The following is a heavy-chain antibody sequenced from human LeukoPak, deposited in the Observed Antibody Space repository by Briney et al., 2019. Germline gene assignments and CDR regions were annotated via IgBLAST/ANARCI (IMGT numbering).Heavy chain of an antibody. CDR1: GFSFSYYW. Sequence: PAGGSLRLSCAASGFSFSYYWMHWVRQAPGKGLVWVSRINSDGNITNYADSVKGRFTISRDNAKSTLYLQMNSLRAEDTAVYYCAKAGHYDYVWGQKYYFDYWGQGTLVTVSS. CDR2: INSDGNIT. CDR3: AKAGHYDYVWGQKYYFDY. D-gene: IGHD3-16*01. V-gene: IGHV3-74*01. J-gene: IGHJ4*02.